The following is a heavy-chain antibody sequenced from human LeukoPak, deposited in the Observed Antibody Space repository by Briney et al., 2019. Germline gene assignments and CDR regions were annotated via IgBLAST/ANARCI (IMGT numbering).Heavy chain of an antibody. CDR2: IYYSGST. J-gene: IGHJ3*02. V-gene: IGHV4-39*01. CDR3: ARRRWLLLVDAFDI. CDR1: GGSISSSSYY. D-gene: IGHD3-22*01. Sequence: SSETLSLTCTVSGGSISSSSYYWGWIRQPPGKGLEWIGSIYYSGSTYYSPSLKSRVTISVDTSKNQFSVKLSSVTAADTAVYYCARRRWLLLVDAFDIWGQGTMVTVSS.